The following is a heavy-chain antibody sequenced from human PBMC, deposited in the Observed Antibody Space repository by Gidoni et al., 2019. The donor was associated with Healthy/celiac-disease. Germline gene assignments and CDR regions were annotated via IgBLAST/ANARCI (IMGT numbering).Heavy chain of an antibody. CDR2: ISSSSSYI. Sequence: EVQLVESGGGLVKPGGSLRLSCAASGFTFSSYSMNWVRQAPGKGLEWVSSISSSSSYIYYADSVKGRFTISRDNAKNSLYLQMNSLRAEDTAVYYCAREGEMVKGAFDIWGQGTMVTVSS. V-gene: IGHV3-21*01. D-gene: IGHD3-16*01. J-gene: IGHJ3*02. CDR1: GFTFSSYS. CDR3: AREGEMVKGAFDI.